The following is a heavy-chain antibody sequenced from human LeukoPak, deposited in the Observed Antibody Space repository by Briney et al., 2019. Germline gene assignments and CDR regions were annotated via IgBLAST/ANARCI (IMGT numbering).Heavy chain of an antibody. J-gene: IGHJ4*02. CDR1: GFTFDDYA. CDR2: ISWNSGSI. V-gene: IGHV3-9*01. Sequence: QTGGSLRLSCAASGFTFDDYAMHWVRQAPGKGLEWVSGISWNSGSIGYADSVKGRFTISRDNAKNSLYLQMNSLRAEDTAVYYCARAYYDFWSGYGYFDYWGQGTLITVSS. D-gene: IGHD3-3*01. CDR3: ARAYYDFWSGYGYFDY.